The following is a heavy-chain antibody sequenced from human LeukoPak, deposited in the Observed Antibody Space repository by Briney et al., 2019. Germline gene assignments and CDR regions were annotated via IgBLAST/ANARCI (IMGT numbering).Heavy chain of an antibody. V-gene: IGHV3-66*01. D-gene: IGHD3-3*01. J-gene: IGHJ6*02. Sequence: GGSLRLSCAASGFSVNSNYMSWVRQAPGKGLECVSVIHSGGSTYYADSVKGRFTISRDNSKNTLYLQMNSLRAEDTAVYYCARDAITIFGVVVRGYGMDVWGQGTTVTVSS. CDR2: IHSGGST. CDR1: GFSVNSNY. CDR3: ARDAITIFGVVVRGYGMDV.